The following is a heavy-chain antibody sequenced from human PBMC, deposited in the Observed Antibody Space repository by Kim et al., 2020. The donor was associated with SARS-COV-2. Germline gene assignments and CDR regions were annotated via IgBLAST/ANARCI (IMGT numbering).Heavy chain of an antibody. J-gene: IGHJ4*02. Sequence: SETLSLTCTVSGDSVRSAYYWSWIRQFPGKGLEWIAYIYYSGDTYSNPSLRGRATASMDTSRNEFSLKLRSVTAADTAVYYCARLLAARPWEDCWGQGT. CDR3: ARLLAARPWEDC. CDR2: IYYSGDT. V-gene: IGHV4-31*03. CDR1: GDSVRSAYY. D-gene: IGHD6-6*01.